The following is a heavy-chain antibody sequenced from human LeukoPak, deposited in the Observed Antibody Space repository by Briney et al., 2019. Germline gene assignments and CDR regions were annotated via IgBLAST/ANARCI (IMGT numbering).Heavy chain of an antibody. Sequence: GGSLRLSCAASGFTFSSYAMSWVRQAPGKGLEWVSAISGSGGNTYYVDSVRGRFTISRDNSKNTLYLQMNSLRAEDTAVYDCAKAIGANSGSYYRNWFDPWGQGTLVTVSS. V-gene: IGHV3-23*01. CDR2: ISGSGGNT. CDR1: GFTFSSYA. J-gene: IGHJ5*02. CDR3: AKAIGANSGSYYRNWFDP. D-gene: IGHD3-10*01.